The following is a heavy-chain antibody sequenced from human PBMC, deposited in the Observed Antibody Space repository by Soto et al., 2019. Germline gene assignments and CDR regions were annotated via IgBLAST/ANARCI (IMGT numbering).Heavy chain of an antibody. Sequence: GGSLRLSCAASGFTFSDTWMNLVRQSPGKGLEWVGRIKTKTDGGTTDYAAPVKGRFTISIDDSKNTLYLQMNSLKTEDTAVYYCTTLRNGGLGYWGQGTLVTVSS. V-gene: IGHV3-15*01. D-gene: IGHD3-16*01. CDR2: IKTKTDGGTT. CDR3: TTLRNGGLGY. CDR1: GFTFSDTW. J-gene: IGHJ4*02.